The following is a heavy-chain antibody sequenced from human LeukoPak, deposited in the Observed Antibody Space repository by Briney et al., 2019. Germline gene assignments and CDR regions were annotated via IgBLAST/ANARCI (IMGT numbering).Heavy chain of an antibody. J-gene: IGHJ3*02. CDR1: GFTFSSYA. Sequence: GGSLRLSCAASGFTFSSYAMSWVRQAPGKGLEWMGIIYPGDSDTRYSPSFQGQVTISADKSISTAYLQWSSLKASDTAMYYCARPHSSGWPHDAFDIWGQGTMVTVSS. CDR3: ARPHSSGWPHDAFDI. V-gene: IGHV5-51*01. CDR2: IYPGDSDT. D-gene: IGHD6-19*01.